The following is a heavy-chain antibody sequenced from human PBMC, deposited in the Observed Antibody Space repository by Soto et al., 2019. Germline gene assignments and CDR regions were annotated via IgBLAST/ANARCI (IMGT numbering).Heavy chain of an antibody. CDR2: ISYDGSNK. J-gene: IGHJ3*02. CDR1: GFTFSSYA. D-gene: IGHD2-2*01. Sequence: QVQLVESGGGVVQPGRSLRLSCAASGFTFSSYAMHWVRQAPGKGLEWVAVISYDGSNKYYADSVKGRFTISRDNSKNTLYLQMNSLRAEDTAVYYCARDPYHGLRGDAFDIWGQGTMVTVSS. V-gene: IGHV3-30-3*01. CDR3: ARDPYHGLRGDAFDI.